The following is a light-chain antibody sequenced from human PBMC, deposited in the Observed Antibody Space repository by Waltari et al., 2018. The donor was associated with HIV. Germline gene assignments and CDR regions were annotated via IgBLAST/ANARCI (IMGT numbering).Light chain of an antibody. Sequence: QSALTQPASVSGSPGQSITISCTGTSSDVGGYNLVSWYQQHPGKAPKLMIYEVSKRPSGVSHRFAGSKSGNTACLTNSGVQAEDEADYYCCAYAGSTTYLIFGGGTKLTVL. CDR3: CAYAGSTTYLI. V-gene: IGLV2-23*02. J-gene: IGLJ2*01. CDR1: SSDVGGYNL. CDR2: EVS.